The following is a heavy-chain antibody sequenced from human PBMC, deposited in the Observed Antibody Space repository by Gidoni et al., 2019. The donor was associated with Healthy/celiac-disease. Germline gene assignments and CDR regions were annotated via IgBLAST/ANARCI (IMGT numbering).Heavy chain of an antibody. D-gene: IGHD3-22*01. CDR2: IYYSGST. V-gene: IGHV4-59*01. J-gene: IGHJ5*02. CDR1: GGSISSYY. CDR3: ARGGYYYDSSGYWFDP. Sequence: QVQLQESGPGLVKPSETLSLTCTVSGGSISSYYWSWIRQPPGKGLEWIGYIYYSGSTNYNPSLKSRVTISVDTSKNQFSLKLSSVTAADTAVYYCARGGYYYDSSGYWFDPWGQGTLVTVSS.